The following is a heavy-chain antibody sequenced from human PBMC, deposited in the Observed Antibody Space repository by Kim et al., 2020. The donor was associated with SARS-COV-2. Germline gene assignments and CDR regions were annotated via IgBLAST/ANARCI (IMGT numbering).Heavy chain of an antibody. J-gene: IGHJ4*02. V-gene: IGHV4-31*03. CDR3: ARVPLYYYDSSGRGLFDY. D-gene: IGHD3-22*01. CDR1: GGSISSGGYY. Sequence: SETLSLTCTVSGGSISSGGYYWSWIRQHPGKGLEWIGYIYYSGSTYYNPSLKSRVTISVDTSKNQFSLKLSSVTAADTAVYYCARVPLYYYDSSGRGLFDYWGQGTLVTVSS. CDR2: IYYSGST.